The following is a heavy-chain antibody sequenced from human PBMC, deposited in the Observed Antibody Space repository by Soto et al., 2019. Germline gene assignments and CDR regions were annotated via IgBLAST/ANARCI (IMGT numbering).Heavy chain of an antibody. D-gene: IGHD1-26*01. V-gene: IGHV3-74*01. CDR1: GFTFSSYW. CDR3: VRDEFGLGIDY. Sequence: PGGSLRLSCAASGFTFSSYWMHWVRQAPGKGLVWVSHINNDGSSTTYADSVKGRFTISRDNAKNTLYLQMNSLRAEDTAVYYCVRDEFGLGIDYWGLGTLVTVSS. J-gene: IGHJ4*01. CDR2: INNDGSST.